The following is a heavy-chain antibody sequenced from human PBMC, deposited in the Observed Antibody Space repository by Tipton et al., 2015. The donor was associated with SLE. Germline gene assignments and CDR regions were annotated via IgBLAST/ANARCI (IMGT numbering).Heavy chain of an antibody. D-gene: IGHD1-26*01. V-gene: IGHV4-61*08. CDR2: IYYSGNT. Sequence: TLSLTCTVSGGSVSSGDYYWNWIRQSPGKGLEWIGYIYYSGNTNYNPSLKSRVTISADTSKNQFSLKLTSVNAADTAVYYCARLEWGLDYWGQGVLVTVSS. J-gene: IGHJ4*02. CDR1: GGSVSSGDYY. CDR3: ARLEWGLDY.